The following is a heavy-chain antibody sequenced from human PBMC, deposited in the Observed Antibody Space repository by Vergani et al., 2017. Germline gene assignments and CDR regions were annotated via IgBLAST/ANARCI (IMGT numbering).Heavy chain of an antibody. V-gene: IGHV3-11*01. CDR2: ISSSGSTI. CDR3: ARASTTPKLRVSGFDY. D-gene: IGHD3-3*01. Sequence: VQLLESGGGLVKPGGSLRLSCAASGFTFSDYYMSWIRQAPGKGLEWVSYISSSGSTIYYADSVKGRFTISRDNAKNSLYLQMNSLRAEDTAVYYCARASTTPKLRVSGFDYWGQGTLVTVSS. CDR1: GFTFSDYY. J-gene: IGHJ4*02.